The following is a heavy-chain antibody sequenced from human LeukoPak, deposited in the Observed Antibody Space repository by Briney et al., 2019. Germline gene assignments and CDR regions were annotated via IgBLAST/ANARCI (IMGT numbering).Heavy chain of an antibody. Sequence: GGSLRLSCAASGFTFSSYAMSWVRQAPGKVLQWVSAISSSGANTYYADSVKGRFTISRDNSKNTLYLQMDSLRDEDRAVYYCANGGNSLGYFDYWGLGILVTVSS. J-gene: IGHJ4*02. CDR1: GFTFSSYA. CDR3: ANGGNSLGYFDY. V-gene: IGHV3-23*01. CDR2: ISSSGANT. D-gene: IGHD4-23*01.